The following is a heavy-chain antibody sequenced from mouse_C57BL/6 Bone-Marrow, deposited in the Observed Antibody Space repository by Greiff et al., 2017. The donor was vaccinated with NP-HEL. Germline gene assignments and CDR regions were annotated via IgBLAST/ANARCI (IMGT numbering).Heavy chain of an antibody. V-gene: IGHV5-12*01. CDR3: ARRRGNYYEFDY. D-gene: IGHD2-1*01. CDR2: ISNGGGST. Sequence: EVQRVESGGGLVQPGGSLKLSCAASGFTFSDYYMYWVRQTPEKRLEWVAYISNGGGSTYYPDTVKGRFTISRDNAKNTLYLQMSRLKSEDTAMYYCARRRGNYYEFDYWGQGTTLTVSS. CDR1: GFTFSDYY. J-gene: IGHJ2*01.